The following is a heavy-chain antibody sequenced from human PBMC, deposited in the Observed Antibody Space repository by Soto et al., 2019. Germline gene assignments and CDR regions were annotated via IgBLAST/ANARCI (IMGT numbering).Heavy chain of an antibody. CDR2: ISGYNGKT. J-gene: IGHJ4*02. CDR3: ARDQMLDYFGLGSIDI. CDR1: GYIFSSYG. V-gene: IGHV1-18*04. Sequence: ASVKVSCKASGYIFSSYGISWVRQAPGQGLEWMGWISGYNGKTQYAQKVQGRITLTTDTATSTAYMELRSLRSHDTAVYFCARDQMLDYFGLGSIDIWGQGTAVTVSS. D-gene: IGHD3-10*01.